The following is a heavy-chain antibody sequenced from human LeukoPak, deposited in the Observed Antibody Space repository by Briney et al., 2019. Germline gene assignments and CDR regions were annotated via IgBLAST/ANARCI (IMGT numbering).Heavy chain of an antibody. CDR1: GFTFSSFD. CDR2: IKFDGSQK. CDR3: ARRLPDSGSYSPDY. D-gene: IGHD3-10*01. Sequence: PGGSLRLSCAPSGFTFSSFDMHWVRQPPDKGLEWVAFIKFDGSQKYYADSVRGRFTVSRYNSRNMLYLQLDSLRDGDTAVYFCARRLPDSGSYSPDYWGQGTLVTVSS. V-gene: IGHV3-30*02. J-gene: IGHJ4*02.